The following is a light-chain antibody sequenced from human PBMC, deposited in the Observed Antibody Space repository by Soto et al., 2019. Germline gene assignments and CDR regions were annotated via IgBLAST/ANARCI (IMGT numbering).Light chain of an antibody. J-gene: IGKJ1*01. V-gene: IGKV3-11*01. CDR2: DAS. CDR3: QQYNNWPPT. CDR1: QSVSNY. Sequence: EIVLTQSPATLSLSPGDRATLSCRASQSVSNYLAWYQLKSGQAPRLLIYDASNRATGIPARFSGTGSGTEFTLTISSLQSEDFAVYYCQQYNNWPPTFGQGTKVDIK.